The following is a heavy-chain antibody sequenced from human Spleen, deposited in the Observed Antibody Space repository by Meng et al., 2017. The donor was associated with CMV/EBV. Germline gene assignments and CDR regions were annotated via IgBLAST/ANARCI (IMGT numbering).Heavy chain of an antibody. Sequence: GGSLRLSCAASGFTFSDYYMSWIRQAPGKGLEWVSYISSSGSTIYYADSVKGRFTISRDNAKNSLYLQMNSLSAEDTAIYFCAKKFSGDILTDYSDYWGPGTLVTVSS. CDR2: ISSSGSTI. J-gene: IGHJ4*02. CDR1: GFTFSDYY. CDR3: AKKFSGDILTDYSDY. V-gene: IGHV3-11*01. D-gene: IGHD3-9*01.